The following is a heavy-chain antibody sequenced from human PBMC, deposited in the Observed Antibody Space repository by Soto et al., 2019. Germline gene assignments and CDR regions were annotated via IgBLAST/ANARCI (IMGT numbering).Heavy chain of an antibody. V-gene: IGHV2-70*01. CDR2: IDWDDDK. D-gene: IGHD2-2*01. J-gene: IGHJ6*02. CDR1: GFSLSTSGMC. Sequence: SGPTLVNPAQTLTLTCTFSGFSLSTSGMCVSLIRQPPGKALEWLALIDWDDDKYYSTSLKTRLTISKDTSKNQVVLTMTNMDPVDTATYYCARTPADIVVVPAANTYYYYGMDVWGQGTTVTVSS. CDR3: ARTPADIVVVPAANTYYYYGMDV.